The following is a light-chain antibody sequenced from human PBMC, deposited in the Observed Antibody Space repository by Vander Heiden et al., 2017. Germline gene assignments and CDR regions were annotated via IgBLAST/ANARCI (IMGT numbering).Light chain of an antibody. V-gene: IGKV3-20*01. CDR2: GAS. CDR3: QQDGSSPRT. CDR1: QSVSSSY. J-gene: IGKJ2*01. Sequence: EIVLTQSPGTLSLSPGERATLSCRASQSVSSSYLAWYRQKPGQAPRLLIYGASSRATGIPDRFSGSGSGTDFTLTISRLEPEDFAVYYCQQDGSSPRTFGQGTELXIK.